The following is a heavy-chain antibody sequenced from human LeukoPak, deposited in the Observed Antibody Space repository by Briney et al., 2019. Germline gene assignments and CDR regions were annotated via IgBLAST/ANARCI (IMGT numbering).Heavy chain of an antibody. D-gene: IGHD1-26*01. J-gene: IGHJ3*02. V-gene: IGHV1-2*02. CDR3: ARDRIVGATNAFDI. CDR2: INPNSGGT. Sequence: ASVKVSCKASEYTFTGYYIHWVRQAPGQGLEWMGWINPNSGGTNYAQKFQGRVTMTRDTSISTAYMELSRLRSDDTAVYYCARDRIVGATNAFDIWGQGTMVTVSS. CDR1: EYTFTGYY.